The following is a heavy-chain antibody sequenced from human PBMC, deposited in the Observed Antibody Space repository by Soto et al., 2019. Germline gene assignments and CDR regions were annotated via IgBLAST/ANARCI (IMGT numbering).Heavy chain of an antibody. Sequence: SETLSLTCTVSGGSISSGGYYWSWIRQHPGKGLEWIGYIYYSGSTYYNPSLMSRVTISVDTSKNEFSLKLSSVTAADTALYYCAGARNRDFWSGYYKGYYYYYMDVWGKETSVTVSS. CDR1: GGSISSGGYY. CDR3: AGARNRDFWSGYYKGYYYYYMDV. D-gene: IGHD3-3*01. V-gene: IGHV4-31*03. CDR2: IYYSGST. J-gene: IGHJ6*03.